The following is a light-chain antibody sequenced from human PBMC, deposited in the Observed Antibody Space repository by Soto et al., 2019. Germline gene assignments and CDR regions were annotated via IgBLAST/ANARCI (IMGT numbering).Light chain of an antibody. CDR3: CSYAGSYGV. CDR1: SSDVGGYNY. CDR2: DVS. Sequence: QSALTQPRSVSGSPGQSVTISCTGTSSDVGGYNYVSWYQQHPGKAPKLMIYDVSKRPSGVPDRFSGSKSGNTASLTISGLQAEDEADYYCCSYAGSYGVFGVGTTLTVL. J-gene: IGLJ2*01. V-gene: IGLV2-11*01.